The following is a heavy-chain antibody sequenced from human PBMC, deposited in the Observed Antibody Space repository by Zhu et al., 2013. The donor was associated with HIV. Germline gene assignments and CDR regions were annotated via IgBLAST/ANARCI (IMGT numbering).Heavy chain of an antibody. Sequence: QVQLVQSGAEVKKPGASVKVSCKASGYTFGIYGISWVRQAPGQGLEWMGWVSVYSGYTKYTQKLQGRVTLTTDTSTSTAYMELRSLRSDDTAMYFCVRDSSVEYSSSPSAFDIWAKGHWSPSLQ. CDR1: GYTFGIYG. CDR2: VSVYSGYT. CDR3: VRDSSVEYSSSPSAFDI. D-gene: IGHD5-12*01. J-gene: IGHJ3*02. V-gene: IGHV1-18*01.